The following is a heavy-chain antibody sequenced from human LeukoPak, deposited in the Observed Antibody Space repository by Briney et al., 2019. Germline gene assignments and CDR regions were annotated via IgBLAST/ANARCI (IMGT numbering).Heavy chain of an antibody. Sequence: SETLSLTCAVSGYSISSGYYWGWIRQPPGKGLEWIGSIHHTGSTYYNPSLKSRVTISVDTSKNQFSLKLSSVTAADTAVYYCARGSRTFGVVEVVATAGDAFDIWGQGTMVTVSS. J-gene: IGHJ3*02. CDR2: IHHTGST. D-gene: IGHD2-15*01. V-gene: IGHV4-38-2*01. CDR3: ARGSRTFGVVEVVATAGDAFDI. CDR1: GYSISSGYY.